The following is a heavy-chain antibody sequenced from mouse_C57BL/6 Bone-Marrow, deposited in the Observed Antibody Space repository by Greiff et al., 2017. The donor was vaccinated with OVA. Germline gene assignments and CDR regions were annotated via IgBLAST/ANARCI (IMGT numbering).Heavy chain of an antibody. D-gene: IGHD1-1*01. Sequence: VQLQQSGPELVKPGASVTISCKASGYTFTDYYINWVKQKPGQGLEWIGGIFPDSGSTYYNEKFKGKATITVDKSSSTAYMLLSSLPSADSAVYVCSRCYYGIPYAMDYWGQGTSVTVSS. CDR2: IFPDSGST. CDR3: SRCYYGIPYAMDY. CDR1: GYTFTDYY. J-gene: IGHJ4*01. V-gene: IGHV1-75*01.